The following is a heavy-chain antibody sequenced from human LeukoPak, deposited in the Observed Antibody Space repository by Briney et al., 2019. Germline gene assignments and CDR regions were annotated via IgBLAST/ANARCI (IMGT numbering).Heavy chain of an antibody. Sequence: GRSLRLSCAASGFTFSRYGMHWVRQAPGKGLEWVAVIWYDGSNKYYADSVKGRFTISRDNSKNTLYLQMNSLRAEDTAVYYCARETSDDSSGSLDYWGQGTLVTVSS. V-gene: IGHV3-33*01. CDR2: IWYDGSNK. CDR1: GFTFSRYG. D-gene: IGHD3-22*01. J-gene: IGHJ4*02. CDR3: ARETSDDSSGSLDY.